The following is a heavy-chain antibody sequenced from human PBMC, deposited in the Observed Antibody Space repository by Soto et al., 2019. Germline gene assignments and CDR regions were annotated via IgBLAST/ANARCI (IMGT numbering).Heavy chain of an antibody. CDR1: GYTFTSYW. CDR2: IYPGDSDT. J-gene: IGHJ4*02. Sequence: GESLKISCKGSGYTFTSYWIGWVRQMPGKGLEWMGIIYPGDSDTKYSPSFQGHVTISADKSTAYLQWSSLKALDTAMYYCARTTPIATAGTLAYWGQGTLVTVSS. D-gene: IGHD6-13*01. CDR3: ARTTPIATAGTLAY. V-gene: IGHV5-51*01.